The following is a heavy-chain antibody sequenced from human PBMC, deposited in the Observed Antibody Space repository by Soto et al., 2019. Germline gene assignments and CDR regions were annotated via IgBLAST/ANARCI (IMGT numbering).Heavy chain of an antibody. CDR2: INPNSGGT. CDR1: GYTFIGYY. J-gene: IGHJ4*02. D-gene: IGHD2-15*01. Sequence: ASVKVSCKASGYTFIGYYMHWVRQAPGQGLEWMGWINPNSGGTNYAQKFQGRVTMTRDTSISTAYMELSRLRSDDTAVYYCARDLENEDIVVVVAALWGQGTLVTVSS. V-gene: IGHV1-2*02. CDR3: ARDLENEDIVVVVAAL.